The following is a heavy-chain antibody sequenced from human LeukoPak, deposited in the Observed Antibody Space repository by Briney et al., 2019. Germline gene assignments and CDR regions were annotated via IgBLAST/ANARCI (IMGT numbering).Heavy chain of an antibody. CDR1: GGSISSGDYS. CDR2: IYHSGST. V-gene: IGHV4-30-2*01. Sequence: SETLSPTCAVSGGSISSGDYSWSWIRQPPGQGLEWIGYIYHSGSTYYNPSLKSRVTISVDRSKNQFSLKLSSVTAADTAVYYCARVWSSFPYYFDYWGQGTLVTVSS. D-gene: IGHD1-26*01. CDR3: ARVWSSFPYYFDY. J-gene: IGHJ4*02.